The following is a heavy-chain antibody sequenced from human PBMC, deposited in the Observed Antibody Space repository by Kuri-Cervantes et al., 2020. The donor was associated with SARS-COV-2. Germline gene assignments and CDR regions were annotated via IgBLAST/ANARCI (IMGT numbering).Heavy chain of an antibody. CDR3: TTLIDY. Sequence: GGSLRLSCAASGFTFSSYWMSWVRQAPGKGLEWVANIKQDGSEKYYVDSVKGRFTISRDNSKNTLYLQMNRLRAEDTAVYYCTTLIDYWGQGALVTVSS. CDR1: GFTFSSYW. V-gene: IGHV3-7*03. J-gene: IGHJ4*02. CDR2: IKQDGSEK.